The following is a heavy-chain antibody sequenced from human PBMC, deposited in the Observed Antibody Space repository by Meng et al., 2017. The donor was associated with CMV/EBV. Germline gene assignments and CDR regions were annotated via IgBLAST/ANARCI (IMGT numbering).Heavy chain of an antibody. CDR1: GFTFDDYV. Sequence: GGSLRLSCAASGFTFDDYVMSWVRQAPGKGLEWVSGIKWNGGSTGYADSVKGRFTISRDNAKNSLYLQMNSLRAEDTALYYCARDRASGSFLYYYYGMDVWGQGTTVTVSS. CDR2: IKWNGGST. J-gene: IGHJ6*02. V-gene: IGHV3-20*04. D-gene: IGHD3-10*01. CDR3: ARDRASGSFLYYYYGMDV.